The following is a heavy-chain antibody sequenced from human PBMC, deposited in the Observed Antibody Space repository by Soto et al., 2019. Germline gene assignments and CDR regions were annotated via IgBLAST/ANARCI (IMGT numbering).Heavy chain of an antibody. CDR3: TSLPIAVAHFACDL. CDR2: ITPDGSTT. V-gene: IGHV3-74*01. D-gene: IGHD3-3*02. J-gene: IGHJ3*01. Sequence: EVQLVESGGGVVQPGGSLRLSCAASGFTFSGHWMHWVRQAPGEGLVWVSRITPDGSTTDYADSVKGRFSISRDNAKNMVYLQMNSLRVEDTAVYYCTSLPIAVAHFACDLWGQWTLVTVSS. CDR1: GFTFSGHW.